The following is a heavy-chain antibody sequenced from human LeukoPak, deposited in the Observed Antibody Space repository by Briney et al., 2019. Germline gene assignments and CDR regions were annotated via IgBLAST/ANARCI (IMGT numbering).Heavy chain of an antibody. D-gene: IGHD3-22*01. J-gene: IGHJ4*02. CDR2: ISYDGSNK. CDR3: ARVYDYYDSSGLDY. CDR1: GFTFSSYA. Sequence: PGGSLRLSCAASGFTFSSYAMHWVRQAPGKGLEGVAVISYDGSNKYYADSVKGRFTISRDNSKNTLYLQMNSLRAEDTAVYYCARVYDYYDSSGLDYWGQGTLVTVSS. V-gene: IGHV3-30-3*01.